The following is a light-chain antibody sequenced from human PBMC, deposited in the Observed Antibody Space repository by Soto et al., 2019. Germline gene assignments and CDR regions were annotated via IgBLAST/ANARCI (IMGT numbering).Light chain of an antibody. Sequence: QSALTQPASVSGSPGQSITISCTGVYNYVSWYQQYPGKAPKLMIYEVTNRPSGVSNRFSGSKSGNTASLTISELQADDEADYYCSSFTSSNTWVFGGGTKLTVL. CDR2: EVT. V-gene: IGLV2-14*01. CDR3: SSFTSSNTWV. J-gene: IGLJ3*02. CDR1: VYNY.